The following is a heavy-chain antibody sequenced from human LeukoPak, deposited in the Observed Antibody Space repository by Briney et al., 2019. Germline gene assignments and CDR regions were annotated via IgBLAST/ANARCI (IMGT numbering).Heavy chain of an antibody. D-gene: IGHD3-16*01. CDR2: IYYSGST. Sequence: SETLSLTCTVSGDSISSRSYYWGWIRQPPGKGLEWIGSIYYSGSTYYNPSLKSRVTISVDTSKNQFSLKLSSVTAADTAVYYCARIDYGGGYYYYYYYYMDVWGKGTTVTVSS. CDR3: ARIDYGGGYYYYYYYYMDV. CDR1: GDSISSRSYY. J-gene: IGHJ6*03. V-gene: IGHV4-39*01.